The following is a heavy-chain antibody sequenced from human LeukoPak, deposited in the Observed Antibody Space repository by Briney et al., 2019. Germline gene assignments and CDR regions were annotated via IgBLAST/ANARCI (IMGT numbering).Heavy chain of an antibody. D-gene: IGHD4-23*01. CDR1: GGSFSGYY. CDR3: ARGPPIPDYGGNSLDY. CDR2: INHSGST. Sequence: PSETLSLTCAVYGGSFSGYYWSWIRQPPGKGLEWTGEINHSGSTNYNPSLKSRVTISVDTSKNQFSLKLSSVTAADTAVYYCARGPPIPDYGGNSLDYWGQGTLVTVSS. V-gene: IGHV4-34*01. J-gene: IGHJ4*02.